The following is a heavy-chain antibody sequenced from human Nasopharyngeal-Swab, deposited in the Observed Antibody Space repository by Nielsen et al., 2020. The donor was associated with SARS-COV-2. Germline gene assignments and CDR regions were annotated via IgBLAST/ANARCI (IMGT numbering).Heavy chain of an antibody. J-gene: IGHJ4*02. CDR1: GFTFSSYG. CDR3: AKRAVQWELPISYFDY. Sequence: GASLKISCAAPGFTFSSYGMHWVRQAPGKGLEWVAVISYDGSNKYYADSVKGRFTISRDNSKNTLYLQMNSLRAEDTAVYYCAKRAVQWELPISYFDYWGQGTLVTVSS. CDR2: ISYDGSNK. V-gene: IGHV3-30*18. D-gene: IGHD1-26*01.